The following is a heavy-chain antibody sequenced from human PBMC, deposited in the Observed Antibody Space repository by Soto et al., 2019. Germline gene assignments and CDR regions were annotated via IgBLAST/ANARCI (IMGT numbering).Heavy chain of an antibody. V-gene: IGHV1-69*12. Sequence: QVHLVQSGAEVKKPGSSVKVSCKTSGGTFSDSAINWLRQTPGQGLEWMGGLVPMFRTANYAPNLQGRVSITADESTSTVFMELSSLTFEDTAVYYCARGLGGSYFPFDFLGQGTLLTVSS. CDR3: ARGLGGSYFPFDF. D-gene: IGHD1-26*01. CDR2: LVPMFRTA. CDR1: GGTFSDSA. J-gene: IGHJ4*02.